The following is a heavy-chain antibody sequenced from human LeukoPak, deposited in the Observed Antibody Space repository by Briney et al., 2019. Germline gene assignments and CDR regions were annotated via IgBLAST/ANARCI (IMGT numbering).Heavy chain of an antibody. CDR2: INSDGSST. D-gene: IGHD3-10*01. Sequence: GGSLRLSCAASGFTFSSYWMHWVRQVPGKGLVWVSRINSDGSSTSYADSVRGRFTISRDNAKNTLYVQMNSQRAEDTAVYYCSTGSGHAFDIWGRGTMVTVSS. V-gene: IGHV3-74*01. CDR1: GFTFSSYW. CDR3: STGSGHAFDI. J-gene: IGHJ3*02.